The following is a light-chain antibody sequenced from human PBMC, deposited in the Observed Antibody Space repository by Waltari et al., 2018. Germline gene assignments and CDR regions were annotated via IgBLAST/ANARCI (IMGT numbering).Light chain of an antibody. V-gene: IGLV2-23*02. CDR2: EVI. CDR3: CSYAGSGTYV. Sequence: QSALTQPASASGTPGQSITISCTGTNSDVGNYNIVSWYQHHPGDAPKLLICEVIKRPSVVSTRFSCSKSGNTASLTVSGLQAEDEADYYCCSYAGSGTYVFGTGTKVTVL. CDR1: NSDVGNYNI. J-gene: IGLJ1*01.